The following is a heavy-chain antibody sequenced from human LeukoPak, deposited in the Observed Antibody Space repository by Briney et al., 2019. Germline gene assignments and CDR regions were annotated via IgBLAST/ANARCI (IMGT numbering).Heavy chain of an antibody. CDR3: ARAGGESYYYYMDV. Sequence: SETLSLTCTVSGGSLSSYYWSWLRQPPGKGLEWIGYIYYSGSTNYNPSLKSRVTISVDTSKNQFSLKLSSVTAADTAVYYCARAGGESYYYYMDVWGKGTTVTVSS. V-gene: IGHV4-59*01. CDR2: IYYSGST. D-gene: IGHD1-14*01. J-gene: IGHJ6*03. CDR1: GGSLSSYY.